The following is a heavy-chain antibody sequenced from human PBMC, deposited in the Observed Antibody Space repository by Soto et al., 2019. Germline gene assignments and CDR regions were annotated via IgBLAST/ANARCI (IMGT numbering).Heavy chain of an antibody. CDR3: ARAPPSYYDSSGYYHRYNHFDY. D-gene: IGHD3-22*01. Sequence: GASVKVSCKASGGTFRSYAMSWVRQAPGQGLEWMGGIIPIFGTANYAQKFQGRVTITADESTSTAYMELSSLRSEDTAVYYCARAPPSYYDSSGYYHRYNHFDYWGQGTLVTVSS. J-gene: IGHJ4*02. V-gene: IGHV1-69*13. CDR1: GGTFRSYA. CDR2: IIPIFGTA.